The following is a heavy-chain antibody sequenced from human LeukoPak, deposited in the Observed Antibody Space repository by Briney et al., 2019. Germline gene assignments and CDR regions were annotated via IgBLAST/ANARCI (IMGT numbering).Heavy chain of an antibody. CDR3: ASGGLVVRRGFDY. J-gene: IGHJ4*02. Sequence: PETLSLTCAVYGGSFSGYYWSWIRQPPGKGLEWIGEINHSGSTNYNPSLKSRVTISVDTSKNQFSLKLSSVTAADTAVYYCASGGLVVRRGFDYWGQGTLVTVSS. CDR1: GGSFSGYY. V-gene: IGHV4-34*01. CDR2: INHSGST. D-gene: IGHD2-15*01.